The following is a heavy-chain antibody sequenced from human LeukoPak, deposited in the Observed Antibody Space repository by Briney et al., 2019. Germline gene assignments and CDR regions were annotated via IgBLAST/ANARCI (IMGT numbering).Heavy chain of an antibody. CDR1: GFTFSSYG. CDR3: ARDKEYYDFWSGYFDY. D-gene: IGHD3-3*01. J-gene: IGHJ4*02. Sequence: PGGSLRLSCAASGFTFSSYGMHWVRQAPGKGLEWVAVISYDGSNKYYADSVKGRFTISRDNSKNTLYLQMNSLRAEDTAVYYCARDKEYYDFWSGYFDYWGQGTLVTVSS. CDR2: ISYDGSNK. V-gene: IGHV3-30*03.